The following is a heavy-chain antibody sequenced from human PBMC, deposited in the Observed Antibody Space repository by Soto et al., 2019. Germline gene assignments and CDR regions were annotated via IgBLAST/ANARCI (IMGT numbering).Heavy chain of an antibody. J-gene: IGHJ6*02. CDR1: GGSISGGGYY. CDR2: IYYSGST. CDR3: ARDVYYYDSSGYGEYYYYGMDV. D-gene: IGHD3-22*01. V-gene: IGHV4-31*03. Sequence: SETLSLTCTVSGGSISGGGYYWIWIRQHPGKGLEWIGYIYYSGSTYYNPSLKSRVTISVDTSKNQFSLKLSSVTAADTAVYYCARDVYYYDSSGYGEYYYYGMDVWGQGTTVTVSS.